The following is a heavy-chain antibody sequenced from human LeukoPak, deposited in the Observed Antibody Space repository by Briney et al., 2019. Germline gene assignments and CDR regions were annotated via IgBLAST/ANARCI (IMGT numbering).Heavy chain of an antibody. D-gene: IGHD4-17*01. V-gene: IGHV1-2*02. J-gene: IGHJ4*02. CDR3: ARLPSDYEKVPFDY. CDR2: INPNSGGT. Sequence: ASVKVSCKASGYTFTGYYMHWVRQAPGQGLEWMGWINPNSGGTNYAQKFQGRVTMTRDTSISTAYMELSRLRSDDTAVYYCARLPSDYEKVPFDYWGQGTLVTVSP. CDR1: GYTFTGYY.